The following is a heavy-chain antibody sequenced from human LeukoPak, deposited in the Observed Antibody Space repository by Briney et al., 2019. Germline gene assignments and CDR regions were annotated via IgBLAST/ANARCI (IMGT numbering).Heavy chain of an antibody. CDR3: ARASRGYSSGWNWFDP. J-gene: IGHJ5*02. CDR2: INPSGGST. D-gene: IGHD6-19*01. V-gene: IGHV1-46*01. Sequence: ASVKVSCKASGYTFTSYYMHWVRQAPGQGLEWMGIINPSGGSTSYAQQFQGRVTMTRDTSTSTVYMELSSLRSEDTAVYYCARASRGYSSGWNWFDPWGQGTLVTVSS. CDR1: GYTFTSYY.